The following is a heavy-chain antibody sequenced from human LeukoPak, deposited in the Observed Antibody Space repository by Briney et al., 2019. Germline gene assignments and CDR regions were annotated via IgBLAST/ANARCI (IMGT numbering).Heavy chain of an antibody. CDR2: ISAYNGNT. D-gene: IGHD6-6*01. CDR3: ARNLAEAARGLGIDY. CDR1: GYTFTSYG. J-gene: IGHJ4*02. V-gene: IGHV1-18*01. Sequence: ASVKVSCKASGYTFTSYGISWVRQAPGQGLEWMGWISAYNGNTNYAQKLQGRVTMTTDTSTSTAYMELRSLRSDDTAVYYCARNLAEAARGLGIDYWGQGTLVTASS.